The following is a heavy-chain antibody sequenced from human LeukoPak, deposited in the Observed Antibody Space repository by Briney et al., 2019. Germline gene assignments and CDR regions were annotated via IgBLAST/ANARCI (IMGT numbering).Heavy chain of an antibody. CDR2: ISSGGSI. CDR3: ARGPFTMTTVSSVGH. J-gene: IGHJ4*02. V-gene: IGHV3-53*01. D-gene: IGHD4-17*01. CDR1: GFTFSDYW. Sequence: GGSLRLSCAASGFTFSDYWIHWVRQAPGKGLEWVSVISSGGSIYYADSVKGRFTISRDNSKNTLYLQMNSLRAEDTAVYYCARGPFTMTTVSSVGHWGQGTLVIVSS.